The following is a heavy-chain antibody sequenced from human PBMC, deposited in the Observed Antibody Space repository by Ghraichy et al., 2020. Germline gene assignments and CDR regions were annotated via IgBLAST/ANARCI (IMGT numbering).Heavy chain of an antibody. Sequence: SETLSLTCTVSGGSISSSSYYWGWIRQPPGKGLEWIGSIYYSGSTYYNPSLKSRVTISVDTSKNQFSLKLSSVTAADTAVYYCASWLSRWIQLRFDAFDIWGQGTMVTVSS. V-gene: IGHV4-39*01. CDR1: GGSISSSSYY. J-gene: IGHJ3*02. D-gene: IGHD5-18*01. CDR2: IYYSGST. CDR3: ASWLSRWIQLRFDAFDI.